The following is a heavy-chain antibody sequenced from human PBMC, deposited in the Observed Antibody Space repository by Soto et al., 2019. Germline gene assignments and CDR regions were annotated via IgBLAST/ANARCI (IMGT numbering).Heavy chain of an antibody. CDR1: GYTFTSYD. V-gene: IGHV1-8*01. J-gene: IGHJ6*03. CDR3: ARVKVGADIVSEYYYYYYMDV. Sequence: ASVKVSCKASGYTFTSYDINWVRQATGQGLEWMGWMNPNSGNTGYAQKFQGRVTMTRNTSISTAYMELSSLRSEDTAVYYCARVKVGADIVSEYYYYYYMDVWGKGTTVTVSS. D-gene: IGHD5-12*01. CDR2: MNPNSGNT.